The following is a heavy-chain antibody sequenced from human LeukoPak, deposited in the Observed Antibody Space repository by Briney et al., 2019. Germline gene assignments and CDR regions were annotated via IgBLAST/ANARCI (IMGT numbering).Heavy chain of an antibody. CDR1: GFTFSSYS. Sequence: GGSLRLSCAASGFTFSSYSMNWVRQAPGKGLEWVSFISSSSSYIYYADSMKGRFTVSRDNAKNSLYLQMNSLRAEDTAVYYCARGEWSSSPFDYWGQGTLVTVSS. CDR2: ISSSSSYI. J-gene: IGHJ4*02. D-gene: IGHD6-6*01. CDR3: ARGEWSSSPFDY. V-gene: IGHV3-21*01.